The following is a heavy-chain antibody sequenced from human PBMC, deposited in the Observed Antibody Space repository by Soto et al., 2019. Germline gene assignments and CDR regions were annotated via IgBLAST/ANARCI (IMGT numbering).Heavy chain of an antibody. Sequence: ASVEVSCKASGYTFTGYYMHWVLQAPGQGLEWMGWINPNSGGTNYAQKFEGWVTMTRDTSISTAYMELNSLRADDTAVYYCAKDRAGDIYVAARSGLDYWGQGTLVTVSS. CDR1: GYTFTGYY. J-gene: IGHJ4*02. V-gene: IGHV1-2*04. D-gene: IGHD3-3*01. CDR2: INPNSGGT. CDR3: AKDRAGDIYVAARSGLDY.